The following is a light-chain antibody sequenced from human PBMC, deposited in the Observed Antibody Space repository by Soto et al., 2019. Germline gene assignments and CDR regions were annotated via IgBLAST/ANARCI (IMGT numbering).Light chain of an antibody. CDR2: DVS. J-gene: IGKJ1*01. Sequence: DIQMTQSPSTLSAPVGDRVTVTCRASQSFSRWLAWYQKKLGKAPKLLIYDVSTLESGVPSSFSGSGSGTEFTLTVSSLQPDDFATYYCQQYSTSATWTFGQGTKVEIK. CDR1: QSFSRW. V-gene: IGKV1-5*01. CDR3: QQYSTSATWT.